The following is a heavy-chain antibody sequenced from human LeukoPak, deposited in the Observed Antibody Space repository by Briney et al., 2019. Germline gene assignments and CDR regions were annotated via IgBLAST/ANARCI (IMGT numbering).Heavy chain of an antibody. D-gene: IGHD1-26*01. CDR1: GFTVSSNY. Sequence: QPGGSLRLSCAAPGFTVSSNYMSWVRQAPGKGLEWVSVIYSGGSTYYADSVKGRFTISRDNSKNTLYLQMNSLRAEDTAVYYCARDSRGVGWEPCFDYWGQGTLVPVSS. J-gene: IGHJ4*02. V-gene: IGHV3-66*01. CDR3: ARDSRGVGWEPCFDY. CDR2: IYSGGST.